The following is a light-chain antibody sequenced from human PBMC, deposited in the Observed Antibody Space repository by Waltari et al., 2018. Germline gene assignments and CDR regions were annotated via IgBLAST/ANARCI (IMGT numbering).Light chain of an antibody. CDR1: QDISNS. V-gene: IGKV1-16*02. Sequence: DIQMTQSPSSLSASVGYRVTITCRASQDISNSLAWLQQKPGKAPKPLIYAASTLESGGPSKFSGSGSGTDFTLTISSLQPEDFATYYCQQYNSYPRTFGQGTKVEIK. CDR3: QQYNSYPRT. CDR2: AAS. J-gene: IGKJ1*01.